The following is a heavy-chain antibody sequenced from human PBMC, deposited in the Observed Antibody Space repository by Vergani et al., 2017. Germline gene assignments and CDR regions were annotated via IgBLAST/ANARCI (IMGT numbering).Heavy chain of an antibody. CDR3: ASMITMVRGVISY. Sequence: QVQLVESGGGVVQPGRSLRLSCAASGFTFSSYGMHWVRQAPGKGLEWVAVISYDGSNKYYADSVKGRFTISRDNSKNTLYLQMNSLRAEDTAVYYCASMITMVRGVISYWGQGTLVTFSS. CDR2: ISYDGSNK. D-gene: IGHD3-10*01. CDR1: GFTFSSYG. J-gene: IGHJ4*02. V-gene: IGHV3-30*03.